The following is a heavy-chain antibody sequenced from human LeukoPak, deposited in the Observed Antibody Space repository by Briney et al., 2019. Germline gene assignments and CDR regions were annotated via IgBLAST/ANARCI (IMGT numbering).Heavy chain of an antibody. CDR3: ARETYCYGSSGYFMVYYFDY. Sequence: PGRSLRLSCIGSGFSFSTYRMTWVRQAPEKGLEWVANIKQDGSEKFYVDSVRGRFTISRDNAKNALFLQMNSLRADDTAVYFCARETYCYGSSGYFMVYYFDYWGQGTLVTVSS. D-gene: IGHD3-22*01. CDR2: IKQDGSEK. V-gene: IGHV3-7*04. J-gene: IGHJ4*02. CDR1: GFSFSTYR.